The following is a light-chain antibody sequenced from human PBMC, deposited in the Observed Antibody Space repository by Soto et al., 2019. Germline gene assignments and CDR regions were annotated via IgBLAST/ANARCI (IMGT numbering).Light chain of an antibody. V-gene: IGLV1-40*01. CDR2: GNS. CDR1: SSNIGAGYD. CDR3: QSYDGSLSGSV. Sequence: QSVLTQPPSVSGAPGQRVTISCTGGSSNIGAGYDVHWYQQLPGTAPKLLIYGNSNRPSGVPDRFSGSKSGTSASLAITGLQDEDEADYYCQSYDGSLSGSVFGTGTKVTVL. J-gene: IGLJ1*01.